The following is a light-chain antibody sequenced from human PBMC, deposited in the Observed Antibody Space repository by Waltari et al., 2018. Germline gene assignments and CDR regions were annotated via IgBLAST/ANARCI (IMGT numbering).Light chain of an antibody. J-gene: IGLJ3*02. CDR2: ITK. CDR3: VLYMRRGIWV. Sequence: QTVVTQEPSMSVSPGGTVTLTFGLNPGSVSTADSPSWDQQTPGQPPRTLIYITKIRSSGVPDRFSGSILGNKAALTITGAQADDDAHYFCVLYMRRGIWVFGGGTKLTVL. CDR1: PGSVSTADS. V-gene: IGLV8-61*01.